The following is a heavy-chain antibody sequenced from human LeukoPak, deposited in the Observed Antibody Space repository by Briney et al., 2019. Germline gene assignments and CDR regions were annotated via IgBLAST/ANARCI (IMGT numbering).Heavy chain of an antibody. J-gene: IGHJ4*02. CDR2: MNPNSGNT. CDR1: GYTFTSCD. CDR3: TRGSSGRRDN. V-gene: IGHV1-8*02. Sequence: ASVRVSCKASGYTFTSCDIIWVRQATGQELEWMGWMNPNSGNTGYGQSFQGRITLTRDISIGTAYMELSNLTSDVTAIYYCTRGSSGRRDNWGQGTLVTVSA. D-gene: IGHD6-19*01.